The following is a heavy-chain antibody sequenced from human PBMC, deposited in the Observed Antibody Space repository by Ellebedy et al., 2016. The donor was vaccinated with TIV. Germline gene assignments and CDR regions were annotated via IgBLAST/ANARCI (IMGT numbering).Heavy chain of an antibody. CDR2: IYYSGST. V-gene: IGHV4-39*01. CDR1: GGSISSSSYY. Sequence: SETLSLTXTVSGGSISSSSYYWGWIRQPPGKGLEWIGSIYYSGSTYYNPSLKSRVTISVDTSKNQFSLKLSSVTAADTAVYYCARLRLRLGELSLNSVYYWGQGTLITVSS. J-gene: IGHJ4*02. D-gene: IGHD3-16*02. CDR3: ARLRLRLGELSLNSVYY.